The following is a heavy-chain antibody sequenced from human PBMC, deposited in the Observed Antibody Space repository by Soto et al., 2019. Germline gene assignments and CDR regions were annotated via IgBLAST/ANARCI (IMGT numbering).Heavy chain of an antibody. Sequence: VQLQESGPGLVKPSETLSLSCTVSGASLLSSYWSWVRQPAGKGLEWIGHIFSSGRTSYNPSLKNRLTLSIDTSKNLFSLNLSFVTAADTAVYYCAKGWDEKYFDSWGQGSLVTVSS. CDR1: GASLLSSY. CDR3: AKGWDEKYFDS. V-gene: IGHV4-4*07. CDR2: IFSSGRT. D-gene: IGHD1-26*01. J-gene: IGHJ4*02.